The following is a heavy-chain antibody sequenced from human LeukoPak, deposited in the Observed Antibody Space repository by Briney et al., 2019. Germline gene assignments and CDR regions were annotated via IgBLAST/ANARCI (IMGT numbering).Heavy chain of an antibody. Sequence: PSETLSLTCTVSGGSISRSNSYWGWIRQPPGKGLEWIGYIYYSGSTNYNPSLKSRVTISVDTSKNQFSLKLSSVTAADTAVYYCAREVLTGPYYYYYGMDVWGQGTTVTVSS. V-gene: IGHV4-61*01. CDR3: AREVLTGPYYYYYGMDV. CDR1: GGSISRSNSY. D-gene: IGHD3-9*01. CDR2: IYYSGST. J-gene: IGHJ6*02.